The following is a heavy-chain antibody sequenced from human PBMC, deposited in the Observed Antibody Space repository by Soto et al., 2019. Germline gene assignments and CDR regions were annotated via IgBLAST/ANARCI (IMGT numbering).Heavy chain of an antibody. CDR1: GFTFSSYA. CDR2: ISYDGSNK. D-gene: IGHD6-13*01. J-gene: IGHJ4*02. CDR3: AREYSSSWNDAYFDY. V-gene: IGHV3-30-3*01. Sequence: QVQLVESGGGVVQPGRSLRLSCAASGFTFSSYAMHWVRQAPGKGLEWVAVISYDGSNKYYADSVKGRFTISRDNSKNTLYLQMNSRRAEDTAVYYCAREYSSSWNDAYFDYWGQGTLVTVSS.